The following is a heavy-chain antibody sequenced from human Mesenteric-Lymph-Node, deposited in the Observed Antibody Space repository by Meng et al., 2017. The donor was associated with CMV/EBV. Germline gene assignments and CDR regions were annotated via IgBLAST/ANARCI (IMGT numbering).Heavy chain of an antibody. CDR3: ARAMETMVVSGAFYYGMDV. J-gene: IGHJ6*02. Sequence: GESLKISCAVSGFTFSSYAMHWVRQAPGKGLEWVAVISYDGSNKYYADSVKGRFTISRDNSKNTLYLQMNSLRAEDTAVYYCARAMETMVVSGAFYYGMDVWGQGTTVTVSS. CDR2: ISYDGSNK. CDR1: GFTFSSYA. V-gene: IGHV3-30*04. D-gene: IGHD4-23*01.